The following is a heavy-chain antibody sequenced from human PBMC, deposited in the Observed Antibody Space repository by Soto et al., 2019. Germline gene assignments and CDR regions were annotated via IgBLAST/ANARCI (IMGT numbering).Heavy chain of an antibody. Sequence: QVQLQESGPGLVKPSQTLSLTCTVSGGSISSGGYYWSWIRQHPGKGLEWIGYIYYSGSTYYNPSLKSRVTLSVDTSKNQFSLKLSSVTAADTAVYYCARDKAEMATRYFDLWGRGTLVTVSS. CDR1: GGSISSGGYY. V-gene: IGHV4-31*03. CDR2: IYYSGST. D-gene: IGHD5-12*01. CDR3: ARDKAEMATRYFDL. J-gene: IGHJ2*01.